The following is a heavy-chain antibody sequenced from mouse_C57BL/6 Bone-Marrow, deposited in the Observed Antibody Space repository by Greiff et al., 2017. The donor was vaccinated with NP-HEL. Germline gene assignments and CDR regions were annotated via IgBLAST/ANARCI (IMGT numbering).Heavy chain of an antibody. J-gene: IGHJ3*01. D-gene: IGHD1-1*01. CDR1: GFNIKNTY. Sequence: EVQLQQSVAELVRPGASVKLSCTASGFNIKNTYMHWVKQRPEQGLEWIGRIDPANGNTKYAPKVQGKATITADTSSNTAYLQLSSLTSEDTAIYYCARGNYGSREGFAYWGQGTLVTVSA. CDR2: IDPANGNT. CDR3: ARGNYGSREGFAY. V-gene: IGHV14-3*01.